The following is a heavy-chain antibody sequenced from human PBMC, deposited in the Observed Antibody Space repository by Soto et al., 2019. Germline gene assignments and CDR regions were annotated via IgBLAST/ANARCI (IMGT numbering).Heavy chain of an antibody. CDR3: AKYPVTMVRGVINAPNWFDP. J-gene: IGHJ5*02. Sequence: EVQLLESGGGLVQPGGSLRLSCAASGFTFSSYAMSWVRQAPGKGLEWVSAISGSGGSTYYADSVKGRFTISRDNSKNTLYLQMNSLRAEDTAVYYCAKYPVTMVRGVINAPNWFDPWGQGTLVTVSS. V-gene: IGHV3-23*01. CDR1: GFTFSSYA. CDR2: ISGSGGST. D-gene: IGHD3-10*01.